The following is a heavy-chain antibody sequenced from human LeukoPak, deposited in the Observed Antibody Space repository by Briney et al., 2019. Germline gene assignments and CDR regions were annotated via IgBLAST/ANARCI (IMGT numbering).Heavy chain of an antibody. D-gene: IGHD3-10*01. CDR1: GYTFSNYN. Sequence: ASVKVSCKTSGYTFSNYNITWVRQAPGQGLEWLGWISAYNGNTNYAQKFQGRVTMTTEKSTTTAYMELTSLRFDDTAVYYCARDDEEFGELRRFDPWGQGTLVTVSS. V-gene: IGHV1-18*01. CDR3: ARDDEEFGELRRFDP. J-gene: IGHJ5*02. CDR2: ISAYNGNT.